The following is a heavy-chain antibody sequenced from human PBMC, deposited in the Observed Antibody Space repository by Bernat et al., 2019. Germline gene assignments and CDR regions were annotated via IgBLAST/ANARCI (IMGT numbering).Heavy chain of an antibody. CDR2: IWYDGSNK. Sequence: QVQLVESGGGVVQPGRSLRLSCAASGFTFSSYGMHWVHQAPGKGLEWVAVIWYDGSNKYYADSVKGRFTISRDNSKNTLYLQMNSLRAEDTAVYYCAATGYSIPQRDYWGQGTLVTVSS. CDR1: GFTFSSYG. CDR3: AATGYSIPQRDY. D-gene: IGHD6-13*01. V-gene: IGHV3-33*01. J-gene: IGHJ4*02.